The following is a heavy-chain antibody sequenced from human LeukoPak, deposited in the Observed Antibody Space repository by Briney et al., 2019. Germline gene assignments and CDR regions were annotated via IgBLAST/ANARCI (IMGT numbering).Heavy chain of an antibody. Sequence: GGSLRLSCAASGFTFSSYAISWVRQAPGKGLEWVSGISGSGGSTYYPDPVRGRFTISRDNSKDTLYLQMDSLTTEDTAVYYCARDRGGRWVSSPPDYWGQGTLVTVSS. D-gene: IGHD3-16*01. J-gene: IGHJ4*02. CDR2: ISGSGGST. V-gene: IGHV3-23*01. CDR3: ARDRGGRWVSSPPDY. CDR1: GFTFSSYA.